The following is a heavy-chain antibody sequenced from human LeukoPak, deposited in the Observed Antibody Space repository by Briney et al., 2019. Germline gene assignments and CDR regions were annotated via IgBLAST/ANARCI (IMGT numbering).Heavy chain of an antibody. J-gene: IGHJ6*03. CDR3: ARGGDFWSGYYGVYYYYYMDV. V-gene: IGHV4-39*01. CDR1: GGSISSNSYY. CDR2: IYYSGST. D-gene: IGHD3-3*01. Sequence: SETLSLTCTVSGGSISSNSYYWGWIRQPPGKGLEWIGCIYYSGSTYYNPSLKSRVTISVDTSKNQFSLKLSSVTAADTAVYYCARGGDFWSGYYGVYYYYYMDVWGKGTTVTVSS.